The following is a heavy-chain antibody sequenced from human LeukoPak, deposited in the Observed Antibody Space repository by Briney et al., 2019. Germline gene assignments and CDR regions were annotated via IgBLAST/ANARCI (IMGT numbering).Heavy chain of an antibody. D-gene: IGHD2-2*01. CDR2: MNVNRGGT. J-gene: IGHJ4*02. V-gene: IGHV1-2*02. CDR3: ARRYCSSTSCYYFDY. CDR1: GYTFTDYY. Sequence: ASVKVSCKASGYTFTDYYMHWVRQDPGQGLEWMGWMNVNRGGTNYAQRFQGRVTMTRDTSITTAYMELSRLKSDDMAVYYCARRYCSSTSCYYFDYWGQGTLVTVSS.